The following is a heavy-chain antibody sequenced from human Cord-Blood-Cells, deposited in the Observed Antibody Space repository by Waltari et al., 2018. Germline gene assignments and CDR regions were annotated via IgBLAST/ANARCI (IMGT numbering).Heavy chain of an antibody. Sequence: EVQLVESGGGLVKPGGSLRLSCAASGFTFSNAWMSWLRQAPGKGLEWVGRIKSKTDDGTTDYAAPVKGRFTISRDDSKNTLYLQMNSLKTEDTAVYYCTTDKLGPSYYFDYWGQGTLVTVSS. D-gene: IGHD7-27*01. V-gene: IGHV3-15*01. CDR1: GFTFSNAW. CDR3: TTDKLGPSYYFDY. J-gene: IGHJ4*02. CDR2: IKSKTDDGTT.